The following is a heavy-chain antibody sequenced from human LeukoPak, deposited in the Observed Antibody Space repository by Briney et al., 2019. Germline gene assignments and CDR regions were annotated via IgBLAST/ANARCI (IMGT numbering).Heavy chain of an antibody. Sequence: ASVKVSCKASGYTFTSYGISWVRQAPGQGLEWMGWISAYNGNTNYAQKLQGRVTMTTDTSTSTAYMELRSLRSDDTAVYYCARALWLAGGGSYGMDVWGQGTTVTVSS. CDR1: GYTFTSYG. D-gene: IGHD1-26*01. J-gene: IGHJ6*02. CDR3: ARALWLAGGGSYGMDV. CDR2: ISAYNGNT. V-gene: IGHV1-18*01.